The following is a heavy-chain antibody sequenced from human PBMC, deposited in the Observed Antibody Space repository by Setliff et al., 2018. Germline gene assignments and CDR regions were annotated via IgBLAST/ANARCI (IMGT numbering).Heavy chain of an antibody. J-gene: IGHJ2*01. CDR1: GGSIGSSF. CDR3: ARAVDSGGYFPYWYFDL. CDR2: KSNRGDT. V-gene: IGHV4-59*01. Sequence: SETLSLTCTVSGGSIGSSFWNWIRQSPGKGLEWIGYKSNRGDTNSNPSLRSRLTMSVDTSKSQFSLNLTSVTAADTAVYFCARAVDSGGYFPYWYFDLWGRGALVTVSS. D-gene: IGHD3-22*01.